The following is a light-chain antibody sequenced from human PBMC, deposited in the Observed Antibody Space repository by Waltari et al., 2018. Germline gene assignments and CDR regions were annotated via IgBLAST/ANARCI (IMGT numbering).Light chain of an antibody. J-gene: IGLJ2*01. CDR1: SLRSYY. V-gene: IGLV3-19*01. Sequence: SSELTQDPAVSVALGQTVRLTCQGDSLRSYYARWYQPKPGQAHVLVIYGKNNRPSGIPDRFSCSSSGNTASLTITGAQAEDEADYYCNSRDSSGNHLVFGGGTKLTVL. CDR3: NSRDSSGNHLV. CDR2: GKN.